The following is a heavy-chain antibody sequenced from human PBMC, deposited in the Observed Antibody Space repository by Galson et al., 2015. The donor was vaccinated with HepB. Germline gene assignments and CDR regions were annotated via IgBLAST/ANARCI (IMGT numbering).Heavy chain of an antibody. D-gene: IGHD3-3*01. CDR1: GFTFSSYA. Sequence: SLRLSCAASGFTFSSYAMHWVRQAPGKGLEWVAVISYDGSNKYYADSVKGRFTISRDNSKNTLYLQMNSLRAEDTAVYYCARGGFWSGYYISHFDYWGQGTLVTVSS. J-gene: IGHJ4*02. CDR3: ARGGFWSGYYISHFDY. CDR2: ISYDGSNK. V-gene: IGHV3-30-3*01.